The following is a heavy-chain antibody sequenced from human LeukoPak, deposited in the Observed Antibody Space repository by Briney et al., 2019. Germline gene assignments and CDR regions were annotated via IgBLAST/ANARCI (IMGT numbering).Heavy chain of an antibody. CDR1: GGSVSNDY. CDR2: IYYSGST. J-gene: IGHJ3*02. D-gene: IGHD1-26*01. V-gene: IGHV4-59*02. CDR3: ARDPSGTAFDI. Sequence: SETLSLTCTVSGGSVSNDYWSWIRQPPGKRLEWIGYIYYSGSTNYNPSLKSRVTISRDTSKNQFSLKLSSVTAADTAVYYCARDPSGTAFDIWGQGTMVTVSS.